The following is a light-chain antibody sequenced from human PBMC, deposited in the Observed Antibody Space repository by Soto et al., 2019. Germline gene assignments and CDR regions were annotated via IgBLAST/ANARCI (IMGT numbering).Light chain of an antibody. V-gene: IGKV3D-11*01. CDR2: DAS. Sequence: EIVLTQSPATLPLSPGERATLSCRASQGVSSYLAWYQQKPGQAPRLLIYDASNRATGIPARFSGSGPGTDCTLTISSLEPEDFAVYYCQQRSNWHPATFVQGTRLEIK. J-gene: IGKJ5*01. CDR3: QQRSNWHPAT. CDR1: QGVSSY.